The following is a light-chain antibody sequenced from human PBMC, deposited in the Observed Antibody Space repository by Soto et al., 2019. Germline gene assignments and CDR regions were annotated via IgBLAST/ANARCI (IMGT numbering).Light chain of an antibody. CDR1: QSIGNN. J-gene: IGKJ5*01. CDR2: GAS. V-gene: IGKV3-15*01. Sequence: IVMKNTPAAEAGAPVSRATVSFRYSQSIGNNLASYQQQPGQTPRLLIYGASTTASGIPARFSGSGSGTEFSLTISSLQFEDFPVYYCQKYSKWPINFGEGTRLEIK. CDR3: QKYSKWPIN.